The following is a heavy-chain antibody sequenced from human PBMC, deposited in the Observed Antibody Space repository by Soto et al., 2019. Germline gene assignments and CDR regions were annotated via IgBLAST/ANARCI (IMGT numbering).Heavy chain of an antibody. CDR1: GGTFSSYT. CDR3: ARVSGYYDSGVYYGMDV. J-gene: IGHJ6*02. V-gene: IGHV1-69*02. D-gene: IGHD3-10*01. CDR2: IIPILGIA. Sequence: SLKVSCKASGGTFSSYTISWVRQAPGQGLEWMGRIIPILGIANYAQKFQGRVTITADKSTSIAYMELSSLRSEDTAVYYCARVSGYYDSGVYYGMDVWGQGTTVTVSS.